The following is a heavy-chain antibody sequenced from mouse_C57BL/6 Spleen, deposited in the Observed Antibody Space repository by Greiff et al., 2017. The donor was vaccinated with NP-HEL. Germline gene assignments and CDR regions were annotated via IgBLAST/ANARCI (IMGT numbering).Heavy chain of an antibody. CDR1: GYAFSSYW. CDR3: ARSGFTTVVATDY. Sequence: QVQLQQSGAELVKPGASVKISCKASGYAFSSYWMNWVKQRPGKGLEWIGQIYPGDGDTNYNGKFKGKATLTADKSSSTAYMQLSSLTSEDSAVYFCARSGFTTVVATDYWGQGTTLTVSS. D-gene: IGHD1-1*01. CDR2: IYPGDGDT. V-gene: IGHV1-80*01. J-gene: IGHJ2*01.